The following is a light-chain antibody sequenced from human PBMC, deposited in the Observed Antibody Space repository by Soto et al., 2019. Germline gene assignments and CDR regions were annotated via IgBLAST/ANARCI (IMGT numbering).Light chain of an antibody. CDR2: DAS. V-gene: IGKV3-11*01. J-gene: IGKJ5*01. CDR3: QQRSNWPPIT. Sequence: PGEIATLSCRARQSVSSYLAWYQQKPGQAPRLLIYDASNRATGIPARFSGSGSGTDFTLTISSLEPEDFAVYYCQQRSNWPPITFGQGTRLEI. CDR1: QSVSSY.